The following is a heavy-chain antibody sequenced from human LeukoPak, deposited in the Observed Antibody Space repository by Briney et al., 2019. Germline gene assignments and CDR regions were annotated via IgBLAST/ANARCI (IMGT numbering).Heavy chain of an antibody. D-gene: IGHD2-21*02. J-gene: IGHJ2*01. Sequence: GGSLRLSCAASGFTFSNYAMSWVRQAPGKGLEWVSGISGSGGSTYYADSAKGRFTISRDNSKNTLYLQMNSLRAEDTAVYYCAKPLKAYCGGDCYLSFDLWGRGTLVTVSS. V-gene: IGHV3-23*01. CDR2: ISGSGGST. CDR1: GFTFSNYA. CDR3: AKPLKAYCGGDCYLSFDL.